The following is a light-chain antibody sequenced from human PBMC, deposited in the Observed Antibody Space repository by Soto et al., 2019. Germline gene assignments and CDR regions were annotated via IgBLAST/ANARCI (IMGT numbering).Light chain of an antibody. CDR3: QQYNSYTST. J-gene: IGKJ1*01. CDR1: QSISRW. CDR2: DAS. V-gene: IGKV1-5*01. Sequence: DIQMTQYPSTLPASVGDRVTITCGASQSISRWFAWYQQKQGKAPKLLIYDASTLESGVPSRLSGSGSGTELTLTISSMKHDDFATYYCQQYNSYTSTFGHGTKVDIK.